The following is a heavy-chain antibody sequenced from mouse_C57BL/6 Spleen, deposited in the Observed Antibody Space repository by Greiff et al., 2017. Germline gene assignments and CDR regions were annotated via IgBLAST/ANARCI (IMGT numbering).Heavy chain of an antibody. V-gene: IGHV1-39*01. CDR3: AGGLGTENYAMDY. D-gene: IGHD2-4*01. CDR2: INPNYGTT. CDR1: GYSFTDYN. J-gene: IGHJ4*01. Sequence: EVKLMESGPELVNPGASVKISCKASGYSFTDYNMNWVKQSNGKSLEWIGVINPNYGTTSYNQKFKGKATLTVDQSSSTAYMQLNSLTSEDSAVYYCAGGLGTENYAMDYWGQGTSVTVSS.